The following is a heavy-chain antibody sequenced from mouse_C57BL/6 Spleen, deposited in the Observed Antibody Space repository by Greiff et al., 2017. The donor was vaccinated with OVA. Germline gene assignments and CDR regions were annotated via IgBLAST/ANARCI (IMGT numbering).Heavy chain of an antibody. CDR1: GFTFSSYG. J-gene: IGHJ1*03. CDR3: ARHDYYGSSLWYFDV. V-gene: IGHV5-6*01. Sequence: EVQLQQSGGDLVKPGGSLKLSCAASGFTFSSYGMSWVRQTPDKRLEWVATISSGGSYTYYPDSVKGRFTISRDNAKNTLYLQMSSLKSEDTAMYYCARHDYYGSSLWYFDVWGTGTTVTVSS. D-gene: IGHD1-1*01. CDR2: ISSGGSYT.